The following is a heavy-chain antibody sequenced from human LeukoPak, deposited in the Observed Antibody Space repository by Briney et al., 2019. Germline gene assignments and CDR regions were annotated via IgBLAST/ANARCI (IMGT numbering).Heavy chain of an antibody. CDR2: INWNGGST. CDR3: VRQHLANYYYYMDV. V-gene: IGHV3-20*04. J-gene: IGHJ6*03. CDR1: GFTFDDYG. Sequence: GGSLRLSCAASGFTFDDYGMSWVRQAPGKGLEWVSGINWNGGSTGYADSVKGRFTISRDNAKTSLYLQMNSLRAEDTALYYCVRQHLANYYYYMDVWGKGTTVTVSS. D-gene: IGHD6-13*01.